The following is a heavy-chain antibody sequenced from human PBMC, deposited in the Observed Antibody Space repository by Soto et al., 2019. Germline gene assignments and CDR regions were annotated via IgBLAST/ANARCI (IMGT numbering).Heavy chain of an antibody. V-gene: IGHV4-4*02. D-gene: IGHD3-9*01. CDR2: IYHTGRT. CDR3: VRDEAHYDILTGSSLGRAFDI. Sequence: QVQLQESGPGLVKPSGTLSLTCVITNASISSSNWWSWVRQPPGKGLEWIGEIYHTGRTNYNPSLRSRVTMSIDKSNNRFSLRLSSLTAADTAVYYCVRDEAHYDILTGSSLGRAFDIWGQGTMVTVS. CDR1: NASISSSNW. J-gene: IGHJ3*02.